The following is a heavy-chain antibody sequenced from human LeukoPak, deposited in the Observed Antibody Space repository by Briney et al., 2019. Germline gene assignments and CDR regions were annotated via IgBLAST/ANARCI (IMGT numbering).Heavy chain of an antibody. CDR1: GYAITSGAFS. CDR2: IYDRGPA. CDR3: ARSRQASGLLNS. Sequence: PSEALSLTCTVSGYAITSGAFSWNCIRQPPGKGMGWIGCIYDRGPAYYNPSLKSRFTISVDRPKNQFFLNVTSLTAADTAVYYCARSRQASGLLNSWGQGTLVVVSS. D-gene: IGHD3-10*01. V-gene: IGHV4-30-2*01. J-gene: IGHJ4*02.